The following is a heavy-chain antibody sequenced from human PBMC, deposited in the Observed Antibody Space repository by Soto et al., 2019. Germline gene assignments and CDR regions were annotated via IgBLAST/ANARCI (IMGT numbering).Heavy chain of an antibody. V-gene: IGHV4-30-4*01. D-gene: IGHD1-26*01. CDR1: GGSISSGDYY. CDR2: IYYSGST. J-gene: IGHJ2*01. Sequence: QVQLQESGPGLVKPSQTLSLTCTVSGGSISSGDYYWSWIRQPPGKGREWIGYIYYSGSTYYNPSLKSRVTIAVDTCKNQFSLKLSSVTAADTAVYYWARVSRELLCASRFWYFDLWGRGTLVTVSS. CDR3: ARVSRELLCASRFWYFDL.